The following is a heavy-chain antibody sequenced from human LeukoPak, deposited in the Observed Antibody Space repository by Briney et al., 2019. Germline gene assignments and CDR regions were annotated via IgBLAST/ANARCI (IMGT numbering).Heavy chain of an antibody. CDR3: ARVHIAVAGNEAFDI. CDR1: GGSISSYY. V-gene: IGHV4-59*12. CDR2: IYHSGSST. D-gene: IGHD6-13*01. Sequence: PSETLSLTCTVSGGSISSYYWTWMRQAPGKGLEWIGCIYHSGSSTYYNPSLNSRLTISVDTSKNQFSLKLSSVTAADTAVYYCARVHIAVAGNEAFDIWGQGTMVTVSS. J-gene: IGHJ3*02.